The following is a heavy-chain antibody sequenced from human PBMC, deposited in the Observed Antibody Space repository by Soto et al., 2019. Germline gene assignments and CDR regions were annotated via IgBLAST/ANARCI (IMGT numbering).Heavy chain of an antibody. CDR3: ARYSSSWYVAFDI. CDR2: IKQDGSEK. V-gene: IGHV3-7*01. D-gene: IGHD6-13*01. Sequence: GGSLRLSCAASGLIFSNYWMTWVRQAPGKGLEWVANIKQDGSEKNYVDSVKGRFTISRDNARNSLYLQMNSLRAEDTAVYYCARYSSSWYVAFDIWGQGTMVTVSS. CDR1: GLIFSNYW. J-gene: IGHJ3*02.